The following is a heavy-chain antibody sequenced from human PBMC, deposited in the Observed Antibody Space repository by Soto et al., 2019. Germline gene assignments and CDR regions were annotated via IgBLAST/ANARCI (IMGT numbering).Heavy chain of an antibody. J-gene: IGHJ4*02. D-gene: IGHD1-26*01. V-gene: IGHV3-72*01. Sequence: EVQLVESGGGLVQPGGSLRLSCAASGFTFSDHYMDWVRQAPGKGLEWVGRTRNKANSYTTEYAASVKGRFTISRDDSKNSLYLQMNSLKTEDTAVYYCARGAIRVGATTEFDYWGQGPLVTVSS. CDR1: GFTFSDHY. CDR3: ARGAIRVGATTEFDY. CDR2: TRNKANSYTT.